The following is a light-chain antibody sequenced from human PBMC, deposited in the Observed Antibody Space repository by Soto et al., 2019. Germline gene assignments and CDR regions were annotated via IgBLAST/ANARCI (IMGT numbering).Light chain of an antibody. CDR1: QTIITY. CDR2: AAS. Sequence: DIQMTQSPSSLSASVGDRVTITCRASQTIITYLNWYQHKSGTAPKLLIYAASTLHSGVPSRFSGSGSGTEFPLTISRLQPEDFATYYCQHSHTMFTTFDQGTKLQI. V-gene: IGKV1-39*01. J-gene: IGKJ1*01. CDR3: QHSHTMFTT.